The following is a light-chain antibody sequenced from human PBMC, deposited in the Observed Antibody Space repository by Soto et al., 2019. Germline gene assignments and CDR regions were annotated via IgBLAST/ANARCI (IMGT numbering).Light chain of an antibody. V-gene: IGKV3-20*01. CDR1: QSVSSSY. J-gene: IGKJ3*01. CDR3: QQVKM. CDR2: GAS. Sequence: EIVLTQSPGTLSLSPGERATLSCRASQSVSSSYLAWYQQKPGQAPRLLINGASSRATGIPDRFSGSGSGRDFTLTISRLEPEEFAVYFWQQVKMFGPGTKVDIK.